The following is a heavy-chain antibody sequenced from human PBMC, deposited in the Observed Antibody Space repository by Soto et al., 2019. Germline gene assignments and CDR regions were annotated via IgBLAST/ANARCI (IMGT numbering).Heavy chain of an antibody. V-gene: IGHV3-30*18. CDR1: GFTFSSYG. J-gene: IGHJ6*02. CDR3: VKDLWVRDYDFWSGYTQNYYYYYGMDV. CDR2: ISYDGSNK. D-gene: IGHD3-3*01. Sequence: PGGSLRLSCAASGFTFSSYGMHWVRQAPGKGLEWVAVISYDGSNKYYADSVKGRFTISRDNSKNTLYLQMNSLRAEDTAVYYCVKDLWVRDYDFWSGYTQNYYYYYGMDVWGQGTTVTVSS.